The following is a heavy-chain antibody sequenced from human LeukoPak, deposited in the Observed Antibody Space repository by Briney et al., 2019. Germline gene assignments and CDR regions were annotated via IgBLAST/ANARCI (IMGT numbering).Heavy chain of an antibody. CDR1: GFTFSNYW. V-gene: IGHV3-7*01. CDR3: ARGYCGGDCYTIDY. D-gene: IGHD2-21*02. J-gene: IGHJ4*02. CDR2: IKQDGSEE. Sequence: GGSLRLSCAASGFTFSNYWMSWVRQAPGKGLEWVANIKQDGSEEYYVDSVKGRFTISRDNAKNSLYLQMNSLRAEDTAVYYCARGYCGGDCYTIDYWGQGTLVTVSS.